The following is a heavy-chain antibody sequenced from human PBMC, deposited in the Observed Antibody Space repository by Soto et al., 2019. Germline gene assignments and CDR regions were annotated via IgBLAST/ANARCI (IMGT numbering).Heavy chain of an antibody. V-gene: IGHV1-69*15. CDR2: IISIFGTT. D-gene: IGHD2-15*01. Sequence: QVQLVQSGAEVKKPGSSVKVSCKASGVTFSNYSITWARQPPVRWLLWLGRIISIFGTTDYPQKFQDRVNITADESTTATIIELSSLRSDDAAVYYCAIDGGREGYFGHWFDHWGQGTMVTVYS. J-gene: IGHJ5*02. CDR1: GVTFSNYS. CDR3: AIDGGREGYFGHWFDH.